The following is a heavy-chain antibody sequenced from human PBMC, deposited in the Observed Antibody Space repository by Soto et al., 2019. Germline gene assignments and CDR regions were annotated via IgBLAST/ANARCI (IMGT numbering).Heavy chain of an antibody. CDR2: IYHAGSV. CDR3: ARTFDYYGMDV. Sequence: SETLSLTCAVSGYSIGSGYYWAWIRQSPGKGLEWIGSIYHAGSVYYNPSLNGRVALSMYTSKNHFSLKLTSVTAADTAVYYCARTFDYYGMDVWGQGTTVTVSS. J-gene: IGHJ6*02. V-gene: IGHV4-38-2*01. CDR1: GYSIGSGYY.